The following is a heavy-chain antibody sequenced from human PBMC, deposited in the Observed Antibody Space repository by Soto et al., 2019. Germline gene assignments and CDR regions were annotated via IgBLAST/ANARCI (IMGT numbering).Heavy chain of an antibody. V-gene: IGHV3-30*18. Sequence: PWWSLRLCSAVSGITFSSYGMHWVRQAPGKGLEGVAVISYDGSNKYYADSVKGRFTISRDNSKNTLYLQMNSLRAEDTAVYYCAKDIVKQLVPNYYYYYGMDVWGQGTTVTVSS. J-gene: IGHJ6*02. CDR1: GITFSSYG. CDR3: AKDIVKQLVPNYYYYYGMDV. CDR2: ISYDGSNK. D-gene: IGHD6-6*01.